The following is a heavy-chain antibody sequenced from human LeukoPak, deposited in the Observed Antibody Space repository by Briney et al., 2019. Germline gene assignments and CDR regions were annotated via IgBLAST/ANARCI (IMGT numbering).Heavy chain of an antibody. CDR1: GFTFSSYS. D-gene: IGHD3-22*01. CDR2: ISSSSSYI. V-gene: IGHV3-21*01. Sequence: GGSLRLSCAASGFTFSSYSMSWVRQAPGKGLEWDSSISSSSSYIYYADSVKGRFTISRDNAKNSLYLQMNSLRAEDTAVYYCARRGNSGYDSSGAGKSTGYYYYMDVWGKGTTVTVSS. J-gene: IGHJ6*03. CDR3: ARRGNSGYDSSGAGKSTGYYYYMDV.